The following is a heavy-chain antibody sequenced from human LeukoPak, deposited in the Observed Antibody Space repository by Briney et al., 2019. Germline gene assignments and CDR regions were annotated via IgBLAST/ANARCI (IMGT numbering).Heavy chain of an antibody. V-gene: IGHV1-69*13. D-gene: IGHD6-19*01. CDR3: ARVQMEWLVPDSYVY. CDR1: GYTFISYG. CDR2: IIPIFGTA. J-gene: IGHJ4*02. Sequence: GASVKVSCKASGYTFISYGITWVRQAPGQGLEWMGGIIPIFGTANYAQKFQGRVTITADESTSTAYMELSSLRSEDTAVYYCARVQMEWLVPDSYVYWGQGTLVTVSS.